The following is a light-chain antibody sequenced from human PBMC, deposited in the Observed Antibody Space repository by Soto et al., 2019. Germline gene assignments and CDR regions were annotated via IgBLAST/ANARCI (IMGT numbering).Light chain of an antibody. J-gene: IGKJ3*01. V-gene: IGKV1-39*01. Sequence: DIQMTQSPSSLSASVGDRVTITCRASQSISSYLNWYQQKPGKAPKLLIYAASSLQSGVPSRFSGSGSGTDFTLTISSLQPEDFATYYCQQRYSTPEAFGPGTKVDIQ. CDR2: AAS. CDR3: QQRYSTPEA. CDR1: QSISSY.